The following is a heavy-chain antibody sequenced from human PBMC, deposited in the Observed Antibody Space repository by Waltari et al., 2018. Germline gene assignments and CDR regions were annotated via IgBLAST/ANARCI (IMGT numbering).Heavy chain of an antibody. D-gene: IGHD2-2*01. CDR2: IGTDGSNK. CDR3: AKIDSYSTAYGY. J-gene: IGHJ4*02. V-gene: IGHV3-30*18. CDR1: GFTFSTYA. Sequence: QVQLVESGGGLVQPGRSLRLSCAASGFTFSTYAMHWVRQAPGKEREWVAVIGTDGSNKYHADAVKGRFTISRDNPYSTLYLQMNSLRADDTAVYYCAKIDSYSTAYGYWGQGTLVTVSS.